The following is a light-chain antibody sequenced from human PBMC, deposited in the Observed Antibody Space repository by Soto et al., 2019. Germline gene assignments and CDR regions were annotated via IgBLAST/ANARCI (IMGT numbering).Light chain of an antibody. J-gene: IGKJ3*01. CDR1: HDINNF. CDR3: HLYDTVPYA. V-gene: IGKV1-33*01. Sequence: DTQMTQSPSSLSASVGDRVTITCQASHDINNFVNWYQHRPGKAPKLLIYDASNLETGVPSRFSGSGSGTQFTFTINSLQPEDVATYYCHLYDTVPYAFGPGTKVDLK. CDR2: DAS.